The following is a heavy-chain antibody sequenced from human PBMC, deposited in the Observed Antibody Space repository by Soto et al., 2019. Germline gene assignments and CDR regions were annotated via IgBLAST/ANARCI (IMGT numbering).Heavy chain of an antibody. J-gene: IGHJ4*02. CDR1: GYTFTTYH. D-gene: IGHD5-12*01. Sequence: QVQLVQSGAEVKKPGASVKVSCKASGYTFTTYHMHWVRQAPGQGLEWMGIINPSGDNTNYAQKFLGRVTMTRDTSTSTVYMELSSLRSEDTAVYYCARAPVDISMATNFDYWVQGTLVTVSS. CDR3: ARAPVDISMATNFDY. CDR2: INPSGDNT. V-gene: IGHV1-46*01.